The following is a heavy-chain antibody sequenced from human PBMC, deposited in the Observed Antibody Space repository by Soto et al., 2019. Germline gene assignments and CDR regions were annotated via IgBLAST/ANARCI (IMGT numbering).Heavy chain of an antibody. CDR2: TYYRSKWYN. Sequence: SQTLSLTCAISGDSVSSNSAAWDWIRQSPSRGLEWLGRTYYRSKWYNDYAVSVKSRITINPDTSKNQFSLQLNSVTPEDTAVYYCARSRLIAAAGPHFGYWGQGTLVTVSS. D-gene: IGHD6-13*01. V-gene: IGHV6-1*01. CDR3: ARSRLIAAAGPHFGY. J-gene: IGHJ4*02. CDR1: GDSVSSNSAA.